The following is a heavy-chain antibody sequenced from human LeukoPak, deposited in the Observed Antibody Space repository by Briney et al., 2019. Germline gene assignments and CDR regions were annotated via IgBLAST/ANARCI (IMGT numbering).Heavy chain of an antibody. V-gene: IGHV3-30*04. CDR1: GFTLNTYV. J-gene: IGHJ4*02. CDR2: LSFDGTNT. CDR3: ARALGRSKSLHYLDY. D-gene: IGHD3-10*01. Sequence: HPGGSLRLSCVASGFTLNTYVMHWVRQTPGKGLEWVALLSFDGTNTIYADSVKGRFTISRDNSKNTLSLQMNSLRGEDTAVYYCARALGRSKSLHYLDYWGQGTLVTVTS.